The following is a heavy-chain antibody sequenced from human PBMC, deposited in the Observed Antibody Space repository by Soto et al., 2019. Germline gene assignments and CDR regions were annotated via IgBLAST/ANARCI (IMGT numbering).Heavy chain of an antibody. CDR2: ISWNSGSI. CDR3: VKDIHEQWLVSHFEY. V-gene: IGHV3-9*01. D-gene: IGHD6-19*01. Sequence: EVQLVESGGASVQPGRSLRLSCVASGFTFESYSMNWVRQAPGKGLEWVSGISWNSGSIGYEDSVKGRSTISRDNAQKSLYLEMNSLRVEDTAFYYCVKDIHEQWLVSHFEYWGQGALVTVSS. J-gene: IGHJ4*02. CDR1: GFTFESYS.